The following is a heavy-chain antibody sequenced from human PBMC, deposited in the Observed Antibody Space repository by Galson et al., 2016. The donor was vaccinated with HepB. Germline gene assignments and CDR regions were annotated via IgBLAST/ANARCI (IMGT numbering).Heavy chain of an antibody. Sequence: SLRLSCAASGFTFNSYGMHWVRQAPGKGLEWVALVWYDEINKSYRDSVKGRFTISRDNSKNTLYLQMNNLRAEDTAVYYCASGTTMTPDYFDYWGQGTLVTVSS. D-gene: IGHD4-17*01. CDR3: ASGTTMTPDYFDY. V-gene: IGHV3-33*01. J-gene: IGHJ4*02. CDR1: GFTFNSYG. CDR2: VWYDEINK.